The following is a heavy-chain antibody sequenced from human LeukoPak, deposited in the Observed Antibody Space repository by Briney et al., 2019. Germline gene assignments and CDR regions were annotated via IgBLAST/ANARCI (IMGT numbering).Heavy chain of an antibody. CDR3: VRGTGY. CDR1: GFTFSTYV. J-gene: IGHJ4*02. V-gene: IGHV3-64D*06. CDR2: ISSNGDNT. Sequence: GGSLRLSCSVSGFTFSTYVMHWVRQARGKGLEYVSAISSNGDNTYYADSVKGRFTISRDNSKNTLYLQMSSLRADDTAVYYCVRGTGYWGQGTLVTVSS.